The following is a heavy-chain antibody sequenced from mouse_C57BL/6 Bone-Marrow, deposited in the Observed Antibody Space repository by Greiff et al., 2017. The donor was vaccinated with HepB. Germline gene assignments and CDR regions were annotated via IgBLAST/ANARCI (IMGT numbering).Heavy chain of an antibody. D-gene: IGHD2-2*01. CDR1: GFSLTSYG. J-gene: IGHJ4*01. CDR2: IWSGGST. Sequence: QVQLQQSGPGLVQPSQSLSITCTVSGFSLTSYGVHWVRQSPGKGLEWLGVIWSGGSTDYNAAFISRLSISKDNSKSQVFFKMNSLQADDTAIYYCARKREKFYYGYDEWLYYAMDYWGQGTSVTVSS. V-gene: IGHV2-2*01. CDR3: ARKREKFYYGYDEWLYYAMDY.